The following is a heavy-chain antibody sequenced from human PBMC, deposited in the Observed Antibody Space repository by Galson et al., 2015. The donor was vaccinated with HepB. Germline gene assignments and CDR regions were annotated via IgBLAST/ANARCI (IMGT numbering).Heavy chain of an antibody. CDR2: ISANSGRT. Sequence: SVKVSCKAAGYTFTTNGISWVRQAPGRGLEWLGWISANSGRTTYARTFLGRLTLTTDTSTTTGYMELRSLTSDDTAIYYCARDRSHSLDFWGQGTLVTVSS. J-gene: IGHJ4*02. CDR3: ARDRSHSLDF. V-gene: IGHV1-18*04. CDR1: GYTFTTNG. D-gene: IGHD2-15*01.